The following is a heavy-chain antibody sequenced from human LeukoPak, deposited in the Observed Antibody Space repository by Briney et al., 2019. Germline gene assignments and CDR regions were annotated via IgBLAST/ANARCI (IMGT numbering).Heavy chain of an antibody. CDR1: GGSISSHY. Sequence: PSETLSLTCTVSGGSISSHYWSWIRQPPGKGLEWIGYIYYSGSTNYNPSLKSRVTISVDTSKNQFSLKLSSVTAADTAVYYCASTAAGYGDYDESLWGPFDYWGQGTLVTVSS. CDR3: ASTAAGYGDYDESLWGPFDY. CDR2: IYYSGST. J-gene: IGHJ4*02. D-gene: IGHD4-17*01. V-gene: IGHV4-59*11.